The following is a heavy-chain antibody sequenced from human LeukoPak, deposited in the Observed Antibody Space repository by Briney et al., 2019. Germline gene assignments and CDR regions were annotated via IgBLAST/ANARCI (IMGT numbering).Heavy chain of an antibody. CDR1: GFTFSNCA. CDR2: ISGSGGAT. J-gene: IGHJ4*02. V-gene: IGHV3-23*01. CDR3: AKEARNIDY. Sequence: GGSLRLSCTASGFTFSNCAMSWVRQAPGKGLEWVSVISGSGGATYYGNSVKGRFTISRDNSKNTLYLQMNSLRAEDAAMYYCAKEARNIDYWGQGTLVTVSS.